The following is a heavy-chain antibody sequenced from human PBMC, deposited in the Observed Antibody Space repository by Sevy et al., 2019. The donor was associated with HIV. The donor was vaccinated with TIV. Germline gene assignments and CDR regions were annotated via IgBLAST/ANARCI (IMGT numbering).Heavy chain of an antibody. V-gene: IGHV3-33*06. CDR2: IWYDGSNK. J-gene: IGHJ4*02. Sequence: GGSLRLSCAASGFTFSSYVMHWVRQAPGKGLEWVAVIWYDGSNKYYADSVKGRFTISRDNSKNTLYLQMNSLRAEDTAVYYCAKDNFSRRRDGYNYLFDYWGQGTLVTVSS. D-gene: IGHD5-12*01. CDR1: GFTFSSYV. CDR3: AKDNFSRRRDGYNYLFDY.